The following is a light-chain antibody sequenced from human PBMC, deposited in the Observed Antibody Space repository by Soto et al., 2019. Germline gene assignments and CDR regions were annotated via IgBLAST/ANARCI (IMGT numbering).Light chain of an antibody. V-gene: IGLV2-14*01. CDR1: RDDIGDYNY. CDR3: SSHTSSDTLV. Sequence: QSALTQPASVSGSPGQSITISCTGTRDDIGDYNYVSWYQQYPGKAPKLIIFEVSNRPSGVSDRFSGSKSGNTASLTISGVQTEDEATYFCSSHTSSDTLVFGGGTQLTVL. CDR2: EVS. J-gene: IGLJ3*02.